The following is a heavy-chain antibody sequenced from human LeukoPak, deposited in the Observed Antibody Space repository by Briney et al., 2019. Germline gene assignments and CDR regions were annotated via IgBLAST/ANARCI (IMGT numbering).Heavy chain of an antibody. Sequence: ASVKVSCKASGYTFTSYYMHWVRQAPGQGLEWMGIINPSGGSTSYAQKFQGRVTMTRDMSTSTVYMELSSLRSEDTAVYSCARGQRGIFEPPNVPAAIFELAYWGQGTLVTVSS. CDR2: INPSGGST. V-gene: IGHV1-46*01. CDR1: GYTFTSYY. J-gene: IGHJ4*02. D-gene: IGHD2-2*02. CDR3: ARGQRGIFEPPNVPAAIFELAY.